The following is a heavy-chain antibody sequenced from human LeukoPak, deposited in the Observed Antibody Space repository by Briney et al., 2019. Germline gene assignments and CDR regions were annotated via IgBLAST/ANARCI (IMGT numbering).Heavy chain of an antibody. V-gene: IGHV3-7*01. CDR3: AKDVLEK. J-gene: IGHJ4*02. Sequence: GGSLRLSCAAAGFTFRGHWMSWVRQAPAKGLHWVATIKGEGSENFYVDSLKGRFTLSRDDAENSLQLQMNSLRGEDTAVYYCAKDVLEKWGQGTLVSVSS. CDR1: GFTFRGHW. CDR2: IKGEGSEN.